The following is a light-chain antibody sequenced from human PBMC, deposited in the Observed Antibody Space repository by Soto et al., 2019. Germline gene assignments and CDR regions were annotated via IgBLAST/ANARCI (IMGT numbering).Light chain of an antibody. V-gene: IGLV2-23*02. Sequence: QSVLTQPASVSGSPGQSITISCTGTSSDVGSYNLVSWYQQHPGKAPKLMIYEVSKRPSGVSNRFSGSKSGNTASLTISGLQAEDEADYYCCSYAVSSTDVFGTGPKVPVL. CDR1: SSDVGSYNL. CDR2: EVS. J-gene: IGLJ1*01. CDR3: CSYAVSSTDV.